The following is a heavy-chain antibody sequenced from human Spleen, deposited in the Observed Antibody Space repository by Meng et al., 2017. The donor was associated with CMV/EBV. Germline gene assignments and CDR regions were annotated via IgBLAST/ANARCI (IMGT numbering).Heavy chain of an antibody. J-gene: IGHJ4*02. D-gene: IGHD3-10*01. CDR3: ARGNYFGSGSYSAYYFDF. CDR1: GDTFINNA. Sequence: SVKVSCKASGDTFINNAISWVRQAPGQRPEWMGGIIPDVGTPDYAENFQGRVTMTTDESTSTAYMEMSSLRSDDTAVYYCARGNYFGSGSYSAYYFDFWGQGTLVTVSS. V-gene: IGHV1-69*05. CDR2: IIPDVGTP.